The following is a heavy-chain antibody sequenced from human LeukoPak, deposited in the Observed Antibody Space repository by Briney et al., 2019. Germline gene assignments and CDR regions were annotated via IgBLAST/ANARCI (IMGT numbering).Heavy chain of an antibody. J-gene: IGHJ4*02. V-gene: IGHV3-30*02. Sequence: GGSLRLSCAASGLTFSTFGMHWVRQAPGKGLEWVAFIRFDGSNTYCAESLKGRFTISRDNSKNTLYLQMNSLRAEDTAIYFCAKGGYYFDYWGQGALVIVSS. CDR3: AKGGYYFDY. CDR2: IRFDGSNT. CDR1: GLTFSTFG.